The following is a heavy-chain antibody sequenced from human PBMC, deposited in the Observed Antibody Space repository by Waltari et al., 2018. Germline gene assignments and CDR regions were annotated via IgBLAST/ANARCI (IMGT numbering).Heavy chain of an antibody. D-gene: IGHD3-10*01. J-gene: IGHJ4*02. CDR1: GFTFRSSP. CDR2: INKNGGET. Sequence: EEQLLQSGGKLVQPGGSLGLACSAPGFTFRSSPMGWVRPAPGKGLEWVSSINKNGGETNYAESVKGRFTISRDNSQNTLFLQLSSLRADDTAIYYCAKDPVGVRGMRTFDSWGQGTLVTVAS. V-gene: IGHV3-23*01. CDR3: AKDPVGVRGMRTFDS.